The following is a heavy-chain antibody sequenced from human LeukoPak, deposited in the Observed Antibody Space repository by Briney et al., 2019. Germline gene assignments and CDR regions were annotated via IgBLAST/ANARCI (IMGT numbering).Heavy chain of an antibody. D-gene: IGHD2-15*01. Sequence: ASVKVSCKASGYTFTSYYMHWVRQAPGQGLEWMGIINPSGGSTSYAQKFQGRVTMTRDTPTSTVYMELSSLRSEDTAVYYCARDDCSGGSCYLFPQRSAFDYWGQGTLVTVSS. J-gene: IGHJ4*02. CDR2: INPSGGST. V-gene: IGHV1-46*01. CDR1: GYTFTSYY. CDR3: ARDDCSGGSCYLFPQRSAFDY.